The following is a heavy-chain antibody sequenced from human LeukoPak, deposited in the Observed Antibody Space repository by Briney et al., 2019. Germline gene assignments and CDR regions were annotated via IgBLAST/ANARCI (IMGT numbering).Heavy chain of an antibody. CDR2: VSWDGGST. J-gene: IGHJ4*02. CDR3: AKGSGIAAAGTFFDY. CDR1: GFTFDDHA. V-gene: IGHV3-43D*03. D-gene: IGHD6-13*01. Sequence: GGSLRLSCAASGFTFDDHAMHWVRQAPGKGLEWVSLVSWDGGSTYCADSVKGRFTISRDNSKNSLYLQMNSLRAEDTALYYCAKGSGIAAAGTFFDYWGQGTLVTVSS.